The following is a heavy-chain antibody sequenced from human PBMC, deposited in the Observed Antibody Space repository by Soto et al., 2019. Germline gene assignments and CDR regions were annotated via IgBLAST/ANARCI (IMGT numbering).Heavy chain of an antibody. Sequence: GGSLRLSCAASGFTFSSYAMSWVRQAPGKGLEWVSAISGSGGSTYYADSVKGRFTISRDNSKNTLYLQMNSLRAEDTAVYYCAKEPNIVEVPADDAFDIWGQGTMVTVSS. J-gene: IGHJ3*02. CDR3: AKEPNIVEVPADDAFDI. V-gene: IGHV3-23*01. CDR2: ISGSGGST. CDR1: GFTFSSYA. D-gene: IGHD2-2*01.